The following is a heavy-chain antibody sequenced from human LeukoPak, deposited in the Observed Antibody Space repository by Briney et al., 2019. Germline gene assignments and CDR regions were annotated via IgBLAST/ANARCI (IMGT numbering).Heavy chain of an antibody. Sequence: PGGSLRLSCAASGFTFSSYAMSWVRQAPGKGLEWVSAISGSGGSTYYADSVKGRFTISGDNSKNTLYLQMKSLRAEDTAVYYCAKGSPDYYDSGGPDYWGQGTLVTVSS. CDR3: AKGSPDYYDSGGPDY. J-gene: IGHJ4*02. D-gene: IGHD3-22*01. CDR2: ISGSGGST. V-gene: IGHV3-23*01. CDR1: GFTFSSYA.